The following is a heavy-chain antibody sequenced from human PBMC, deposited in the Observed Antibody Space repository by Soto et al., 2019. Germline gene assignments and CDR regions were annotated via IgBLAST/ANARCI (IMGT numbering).Heavy chain of an antibody. V-gene: IGHV4-59*13. CDR3: ARMGPSYGGGDDCYSEGVWIDF. CDR1: GAPISTYY. Sequence: NPSDTLSLTCTVPGAPISTYYWTWIRQPPGKGLDWIAYIYANGFTSYNPSPKSRVTIPIDTSKNRFSLNLNPLTAAETAVYYCARMGPSYGGGDDCYSEGVWIDFWGQGTLVTVSS. D-gene: IGHD2-21*02. J-gene: IGHJ4*02. CDR2: IYANGFT.